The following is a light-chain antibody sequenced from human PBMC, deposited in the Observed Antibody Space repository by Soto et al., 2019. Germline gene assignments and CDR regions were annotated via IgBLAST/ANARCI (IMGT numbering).Light chain of an antibody. J-gene: IGKJ1*01. Sequence: DIQMTQSPSTLSASVGDRVTITCRASQSISTWLAWYQQKPGNAPKLLIFDASNLESGVPSRFSGSGSGTEFTLTIDSLQPDDFATYYCQQHNSDSRTFGQGTELDIK. V-gene: IGKV1-5*01. CDR1: QSISTW. CDR3: QQHNSDSRT. CDR2: DAS.